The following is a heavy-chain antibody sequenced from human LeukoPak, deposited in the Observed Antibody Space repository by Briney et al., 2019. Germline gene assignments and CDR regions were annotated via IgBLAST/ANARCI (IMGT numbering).Heavy chain of an antibody. CDR2: IYHSGST. CDR3: ARVTRGMTYYYGSGSYSDYYYYYMDV. D-gene: IGHD3-10*01. V-gene: IGHV4-38-2*01. J-gene: IGHJ6*03. Sequence: SETLSLTCAVSGYSISSGYYWGWIRQPPGKGLEWIGSIYHSGSTYYNPSLKSRVTILVDTSKNQFSLKLSSVTAADTAVYYCARVTRGMTYYYGSGSYSDYYYYYMDVWGKGTTVTVSS. CDR1: GYSISSGYY.